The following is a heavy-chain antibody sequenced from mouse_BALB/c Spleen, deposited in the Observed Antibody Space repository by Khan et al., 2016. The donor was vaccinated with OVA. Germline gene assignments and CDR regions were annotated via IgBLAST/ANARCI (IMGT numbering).Heavy chain of an antibody. Sequence: EVQLQESGPGLVKPSQSLSLTCTVTGYSITSDYAWNWIRQFPGNKLEWMGFISYSGNTNYNPSLKSRISITRDTSKNQFFLHLNSVTTADTATYTCARVYGGNYDYWGQGTTLTVSS. CDR1: GYSITSDYA. CDR3: ARVYGGNYDY. J-gene: IGHJ2*01. V-gene: IGHV3-2*02. CDR2: ISYSGNT. D-gene: IGHD1-1*01.